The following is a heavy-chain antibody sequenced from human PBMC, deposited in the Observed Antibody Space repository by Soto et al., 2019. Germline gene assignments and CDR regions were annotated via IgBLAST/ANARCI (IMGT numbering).Heavy chain of an antibody. Sequence: TLSLTCTFSGVSISSGGYYLSWIRKHPGKGLEWIGYIYYSGSTYYNPSLKSRVTISVDTSKNQFSLKLSSVTAADTAVYYCARGGPLRYNYGMDVWGQGTTVTVSS. CDR3: ARGGPLRYNYGMDV. J-gene: IGHJ6*02. D-gene: IGHD5-12*01. CDR1: GVSISSGGYY. V-gene: IGHV4-31*03. CDR2: IYYSGST.